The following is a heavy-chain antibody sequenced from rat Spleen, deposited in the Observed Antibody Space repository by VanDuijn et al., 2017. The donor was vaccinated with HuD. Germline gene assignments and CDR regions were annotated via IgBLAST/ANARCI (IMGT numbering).Heavy chain of an antibody. CDR2: ITAGGRNT. CDR1: GFTFNNYD. D-gene: IGHD1-9*01. Sequence: EVQLVESGGGLVQPGRSLKLSCAASGFTFNNYDMAWVRQTPAKGLEWVASITAGGRNTHYRDSVKGRFTISRDNAKDTQYLQMDSLKSEDTATYYCARRHYGYTDYFDYWGQGVMVTVSS. CDR3: ARRHYGYTDYFDY. V-gene: IGHV5S14*01. J-gene: IGHJ2*01.